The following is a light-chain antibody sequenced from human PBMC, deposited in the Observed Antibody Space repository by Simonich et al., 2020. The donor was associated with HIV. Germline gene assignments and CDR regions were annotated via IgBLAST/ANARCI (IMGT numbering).Light chain of an antibody. CDR2: WAS. Sequence: DIVMTQSPDSLAVFLGERATINCQPNNNVLYSSNNMNDLTWYQQKPGQPPKLLIYWASTRESGVPDRFSGSGSGTDFTLTISSLQAEDVAVYYCQQYYTTPYTFGQGTKLEIK. CDR3: QQYYTTPYT. CDR1: NNVLYSSNNMND. V-gene: IGKV4-1*01. J-gene: IGKJ2*01.